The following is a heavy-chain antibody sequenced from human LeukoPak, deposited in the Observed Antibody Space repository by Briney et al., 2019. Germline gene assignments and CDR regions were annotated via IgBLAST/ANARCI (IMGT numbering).Heavy chain of an antibody. CDR2: INPESGGT. Sequence: ASVKVSCTASGYNFIGYYMHWVRQAPGQGLEWMGWINPESGGTNYAQKFQGRVTMTRDTSITTVYMELSGLTFDDAAVYYCARSLYSGRYSGNWGQGTLVTVSS. V-gene: IGHV1-2*02. CDR3: ARSLYSGRYSGN. D-gene: IGHD1-26*01. J-gene: IGHJ4*02. CDR1: GYNFIGYY.